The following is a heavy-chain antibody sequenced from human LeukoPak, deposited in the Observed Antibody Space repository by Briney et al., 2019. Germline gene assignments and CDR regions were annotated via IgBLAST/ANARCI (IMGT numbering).Heavy chain of an antibody. CDR1: RFPFSTYA. Sequence: PGRSLTLSCAVSRFPFSTYAMHWVRQAPGKGLEWVSYIVGSSRNIYYADSVKGRFTISRDNAKNSLYLQMDSLRAEDTAVYHCATDSPETAAFDYWGQGTLVTVSS. D-gene: IGHD1-1*01. CDR3: ATDSPETAAFDY. V-gene: IGHV3-48*04. J-gene: IGHJ4*02. CDR2: IVGSSRNI.